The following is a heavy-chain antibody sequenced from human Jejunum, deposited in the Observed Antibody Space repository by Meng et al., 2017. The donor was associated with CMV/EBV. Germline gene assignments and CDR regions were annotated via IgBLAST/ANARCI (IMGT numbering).Heavy chain of an antibody. CDR3: ARLGFYYGSGSDFDY. V-gene: IGHV4-39*01. CDR1: YF. J-gene: IGHJ4*02. Sequence: YFWGWIRQPPGKGLEWIASISYSGSSYYNPALTYYNPSLGSRVTIAVDKSKNQFSLRLTSVIVADTAIYYCARLGFYYGSGSDFDYWGQGILVTVSS. CDR2: ISYSGSSYYNPALT. D-gene: IGHD3-10*01.